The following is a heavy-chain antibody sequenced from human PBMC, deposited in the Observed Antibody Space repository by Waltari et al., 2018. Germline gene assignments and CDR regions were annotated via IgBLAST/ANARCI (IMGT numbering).Heavy chain of an antibody. CDR3: AKDKGSSWYFDY. J-gene: IGHJ4*02. CDR1: GFTFASYT. Sequence: EVQLVESGGVVLQPGGSLRLSCPAPGFTFASYTLPWLRQAPGKGLEWVCLIIGDGGSTYYADSGKGRFTISRDNSKNSLYLQMNSLRTEDTALYYCAKDKGSSWYFDYWGQGTLVTVSS. D-gene: IGHD6-13*01. CDR2: IIGDGGST. V-gene: IGHV3-43*01.